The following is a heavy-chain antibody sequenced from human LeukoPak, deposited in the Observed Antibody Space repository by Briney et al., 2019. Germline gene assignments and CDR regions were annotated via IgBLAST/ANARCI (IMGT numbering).Heavy chain of an antibody. CDR3: AREIVGTHKSRFDP. CDR2: INQDGTDK. CDR1: GFTFSGRW. Sequence: GGSLRLSCAASGFTFSGRWMSWLRQAPGKGLEWVANINQDGTDKYYVDSVKGRFIISRDNAKNSLYLQMNSLRAEDTAVYYCAREIVGTHKSRFDPWGQGTLVTVSS. D-gene: IGHD1-26*01. V-gene: IGHV3-7*03. J-gene: IGHJ5*02.